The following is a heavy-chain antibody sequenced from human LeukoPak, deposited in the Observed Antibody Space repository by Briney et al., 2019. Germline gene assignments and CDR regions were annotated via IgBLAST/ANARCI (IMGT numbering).Heavy chain of an antibody. CDR1: GFNFDRYT. D-gene: IGHD6-19*01. CDR2: IGRRDNNR. V-gene: IGHV3-43*01. J-gene: IGHJ5*02. CDR3: AKEHRSRWPNLDP. Sequence: GGSLRLSCAASGFNFDRYTIHWVRQAPGKGLEWVSLIGRRDNNRYYADSVRDRFTISRDNSKNSLYLQMDSLRTEDTALYYCAKEHRSRWPNLDPWGRRTLVTVSS.